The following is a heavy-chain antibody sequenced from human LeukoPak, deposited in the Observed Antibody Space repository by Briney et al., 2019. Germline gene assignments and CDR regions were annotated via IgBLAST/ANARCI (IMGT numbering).Heavy chain of an antibody. J-gene: IGHJ4*02. CDR3: ARRREMATIGGEFDY. CDR2: IYYSGST. CDR1: GGSISSSSYY. Sequence: SETLSLTYTVSGGSISSSSYYWGWIRQPPGKGLEWIGSIYYSGSTYYNPSLKSRVTISVDTSKNQFSLKLSSMTAADTAVYYCARRREMATIGGEFDYWGQGTLVTVSS. V-gene: IGHV4-39*01. D-gene: IGHD5-24*01.